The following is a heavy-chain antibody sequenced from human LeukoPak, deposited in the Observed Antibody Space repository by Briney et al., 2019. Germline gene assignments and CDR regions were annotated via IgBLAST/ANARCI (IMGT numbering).Heavy chain of an antibody. V-gene: IGHV3-48*03. Sequence: GGSLRLSCAASGFTFSSYEMNWVRQAPGKGLEWVSYISSSGSTIYYADSVKGRFTISRDNAKNSLYLQMNSLRAEDTAVYYCATIGAGGMLQFGYWGQGTLVTVSS. CDR2: ISSSGSTI. CDR1: GFTFSSYE. J-gene: IGHJ4*02. D-gene: IGHD5-24*01. CDR3: ATIGAGGMLQFGY.